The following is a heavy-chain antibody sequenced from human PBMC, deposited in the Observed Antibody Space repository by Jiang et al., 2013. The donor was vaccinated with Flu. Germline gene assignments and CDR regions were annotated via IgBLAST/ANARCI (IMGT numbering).Heavy chain of an antibody. V-gene: IGHV1-2*02. CDR1: GYTFTGYY. J-gene: IGHJ5*02. Sequence: LVESGAEVKKPGASVKVSCKASGYTFTGYYMHWVRQAPGQGLEWMGWINPNSGGTNYAQKFQGRVTMTRDTSISTAYMELSRLRSDDTAVYYCARAPLRFRATRWFDPWGQGTLVTVSS. CDR2: INPNSGGT. D-gene: IGHD5-12*01. CDR3: ARAPLRFRATRWFDP.